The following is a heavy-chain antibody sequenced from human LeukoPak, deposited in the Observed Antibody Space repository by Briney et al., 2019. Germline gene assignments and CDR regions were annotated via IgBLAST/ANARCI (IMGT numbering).Heavy chain of an antibody. CDR3: ARDVLGINWFDP. V-gene: IGHV4-59*01. J-gene: IGHJ5*02. D-gene: IGHD7-27*01. CDR1: GGSISSYY. Sequence: SETLSLTCTVSGGSISSYYWSWIRQPPGKGLEWIGYIYYSGSTNYTPSLKSRVTISVDTSKNQFSLKLSSVTAADTAVYYCARDVLGINWFDPWGQGTLVTVSS. CDR2: IYYSGST.